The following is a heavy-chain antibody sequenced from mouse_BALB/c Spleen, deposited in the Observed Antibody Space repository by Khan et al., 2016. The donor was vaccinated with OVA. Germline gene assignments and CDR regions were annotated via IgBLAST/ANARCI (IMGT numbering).Heavy chain of an antibody. V-gene: IGHV14-3*02. J-gene: IGHJ4*01. CDR1: GFNIKDTY. CDR3: TRPICYSDALDY. Sequence: VQLKESGAELVKPGPSVKLSCTASGFNIKDTYIHWVKQRPEQGLEWIGRIDPANGHTKYDPKFQGKATLTADTSSNTAYLQLISLTSEDTAVYYCTRPICYSDALDYWGQGTSVAVSS. CDR2: IDPANGHT. D-gene: IGHD1-1*01.